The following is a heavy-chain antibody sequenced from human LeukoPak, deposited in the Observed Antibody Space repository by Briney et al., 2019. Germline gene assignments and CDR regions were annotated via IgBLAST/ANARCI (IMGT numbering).Heavy chain of an antibody. CDR1: GGSISSRSYY. J-gene: IGHJ4*02. Sequence: SETLSLTCTVSGGSISSRSYYWGWIRQPPGKGLEWIGSIYYRGSTYYNPSLKGRVTISVDTSKNQFSLKLSSVTAADTAVHYCARIWSSYYGSGSYYAFTMYYFHYWGQGTLVTVSS. CDR3: ARIWSSYYGSGSYYAFTMYYFHY. V-gene: IGHV4-39*01. D-gene: IGHD3-10*01. CDR2: IYYRGST.